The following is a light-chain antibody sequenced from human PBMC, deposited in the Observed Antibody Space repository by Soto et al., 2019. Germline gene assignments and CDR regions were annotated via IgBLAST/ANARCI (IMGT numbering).Light chain of an antibody. CDR2: DVS. CDR1: SSDVGGYNY. J-gene: IGLJ2*01. V-gene: IGLV2-14*01. Sequence: QSVLTQPASVSGSPGQSITISCTGTSSDVGGYNYVSWYQQHPGKAPKLMIYDVSNRPSGVSNRVSGSKSGNTASLTISGLQDEDEADYYCRSYTSSSTYVVFGGGTKVTVL. CDR3: RSYTSSSTYVV.